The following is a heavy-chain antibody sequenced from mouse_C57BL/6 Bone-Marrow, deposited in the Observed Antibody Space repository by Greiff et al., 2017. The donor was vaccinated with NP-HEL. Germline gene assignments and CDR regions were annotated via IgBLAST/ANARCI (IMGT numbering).Heavy chain of an antibody. CDR1: GYTFTDYN. CDR2: INPNNGGT. CDR3: ARSNDYDATWFAY. D-gene: IGHD2-4*01. Sequence: EVQLQESGPELVKPGASVKMSCKASGYTFTDYNMHWVKQSHGKSLEWIGYINPNNGGTSYNQKFKGKATLTVNKSSSTAYMELRSLTSEDSAVYYCARSNDYDATWFAYWGQGTLVTVSA. J-gene: IGHJ3*01. V-gene: IGHV1-22*01.